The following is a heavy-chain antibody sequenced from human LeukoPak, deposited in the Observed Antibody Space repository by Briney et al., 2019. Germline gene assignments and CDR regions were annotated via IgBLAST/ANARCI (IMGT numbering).Heavy chain of an antibody. D-gene: IGHD2-15*01. V-gene: IGHV3-48*01. Sequence: GGSLRLSCAASGFTFSSYSMNWVRQAPGKGLEWVSYISSSSSTIYYADSVKGRFTISRDKAKNSLYLQMNSLRAEDTAVYYCAKGFTGYSGWFDPWGQGTLVTVSS. J-gene: IGHJ5*02. CDR3: AKGFTGYSGWFDP. CDR1: GFTFSSYS. CDR2: ISSSSSTI.